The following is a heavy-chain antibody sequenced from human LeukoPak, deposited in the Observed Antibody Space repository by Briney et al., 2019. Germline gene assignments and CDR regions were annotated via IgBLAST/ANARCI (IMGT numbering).Heavy chain of an antibody. J-gene: IGHJ4*02. CDR3: ARGWELLGAFDY. V-gene: IGHV4-38-2*02. D-gene: IGHD1-26*01. CDR1: GYSISSGYY. Sequence: KPSETLSLTCTVSGYSISSGYYWGWIRQPPGKGLEWIGSIYHSGSTYYNPSLKSRVTISVDTSKNQFSLKLSSVIAADTAVYYCARGWELLGAFDYWGQGTLVTVSS. CDR2: IYHSGST.